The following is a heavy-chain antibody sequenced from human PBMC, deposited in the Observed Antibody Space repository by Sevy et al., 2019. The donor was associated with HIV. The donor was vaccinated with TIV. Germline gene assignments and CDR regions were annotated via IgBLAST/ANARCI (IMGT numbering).Heavy chain of an antibody. CDR3: ARDPVAYGGNSGLDY. J-gene: IGHJ4*02. CDR1: GGSISSGGYY. Sequence: SETLSLTCTVSGGSISSGGYYWSWIRQLPGKGLEWTWYIYYSGSTYYNPSLKSRVTISVDTSKNQFSLKLSSVTAADTAVYYCARDPVAYGGNSGLDYWGQGTLVTVSS. CDR2: IYYSGST. D-gene: IGHD4-17*01. V-gene: IGHV4-31*03.